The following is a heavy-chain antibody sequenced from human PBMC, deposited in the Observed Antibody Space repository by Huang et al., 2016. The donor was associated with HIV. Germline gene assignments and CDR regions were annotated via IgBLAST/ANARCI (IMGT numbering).Heavy chain of an antibody. CDR1: GFTFRHEV. Sequence: QVQLVESGGGVVQPGGSLRLSCAASGFTFRHEVGGWVRQAPGQGLEWVAHISYDGTKTYYGDSVKGRFTISRDDSKDTLYLQMHSLRPEDTAVYYCAQDLRATASYYYYGMDVWGQGTTVIVSS. V-gene: IGHV3-30*18. D-gene: IGHD1-26*01. CDR3: AQDLRATASYYYYGMDV. CDR2: ISYDGTKT. J-gene: IGHJ6*02.